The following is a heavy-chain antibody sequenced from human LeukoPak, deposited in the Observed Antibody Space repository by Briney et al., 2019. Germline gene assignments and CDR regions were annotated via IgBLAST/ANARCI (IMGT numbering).Heavy chain of an antibody. CDR3: AKDEFVASDFTGAFDI. V-gene: IGHV3-9*03. CDR1: GFTFDDYA. Sequence: GGSLRLSCAASGFTFDDYAMHWVQQAPGKGLEWVSGISWNSGSIDYADSVKGRFTISRDNAKNSLYLQMNSLRAEDMALYYCAKDEFVASDFTGAFDIWGQGTMVTVSS. CDR2: ISWNSGSI. J-gene: IGHJ3*02. D-gene: IGHD2-8*02.